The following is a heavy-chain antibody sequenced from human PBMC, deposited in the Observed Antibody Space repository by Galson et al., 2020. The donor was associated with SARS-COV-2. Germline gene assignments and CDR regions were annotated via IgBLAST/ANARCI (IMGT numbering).Heavy chain of an antibody. CDR2: ISAYNGNT. V-gene: IGHV1-18*01. CDR1: GYTFTSYG. J-gene: IGHJ6*02. Sequence: ASVKVSCKASGYTFTSYGISWVRQAPGQGLEWMGWISAYNGNTNYAQKLQGRVTMTTDTSTSTAYMELRSLRSDDTAVYYCARDSPILERTYGMDVWGQGTTVTVSS. CDR3: ARDSPILERTYGMDV. D-gene: IGHD1-1*01.